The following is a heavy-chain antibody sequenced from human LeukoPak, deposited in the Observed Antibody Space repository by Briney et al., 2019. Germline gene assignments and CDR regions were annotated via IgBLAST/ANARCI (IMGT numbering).Heavy chain of an antibody. D-gene: IGHD2-8*01. CDR2: INHSGST. J-gene: IGHJ5*02. V-gene: IGHV4-34*01. Sequence: SETLSLTCAVYGGSFSGYYWSWIRQPPGKGLEWIGEINHSGSTNYNPSLKSRVTISVDTSKNQFSLKLSSVTAADTAVYYCARGSGIMVYAPLGVWFDPWGQGTLVTVSS. CDR3: ARGSGIMVYAPLGVWFDP. CDR1: GGSFSGYY.